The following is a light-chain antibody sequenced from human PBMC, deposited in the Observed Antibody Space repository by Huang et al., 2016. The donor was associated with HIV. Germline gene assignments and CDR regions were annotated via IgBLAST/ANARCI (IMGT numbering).Light chain of an antibody. CDR1: QSINNK. J-gene: IGKJ1*01. CDR3: QQYNNWPPRT. V-gene: IGKV3-15*01. CDR2: EAS. Sequence: EIVMTQSPATLSVSLGERATLSCRASQSINNKLAWYQQKPGQAPRLLIYEASTRATCIPARFSGSGSGTEFTLTISGLQSEDSALYYCQQYNNWPPRTFGQGTNVVIK.